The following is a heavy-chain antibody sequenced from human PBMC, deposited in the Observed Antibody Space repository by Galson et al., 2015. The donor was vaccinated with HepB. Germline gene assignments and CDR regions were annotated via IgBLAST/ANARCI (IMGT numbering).Heavy chain of an antibody. CDR3: AKVFPEKTDGWYRQALYYFDS. CDR1: GFTFSYYA. D-gene: IGHD6-19*01. CDR2: ITPSGDNT. V-gene: IGHV3-23*01. Sequence: SLRLSCAASGFTFSYYAMAWVRQAPGKGLEWISAITPSGDNTYSADSMKGRFFISRDNSQNTLFLRMNSLRADDTAIYFCAKVFPEKTDGWYRQALYYFDSWGQGTRVTVS. J-gene: IGHJ4*02.